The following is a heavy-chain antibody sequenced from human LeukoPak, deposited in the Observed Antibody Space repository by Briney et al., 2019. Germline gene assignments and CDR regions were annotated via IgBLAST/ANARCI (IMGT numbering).Heavy chain of an antibody. J-gene: IGHJ6*02. CDR1: GGSISSYY. CDR3: ASSAYCSGGSCRGYYGMDV. CDR2: IYYSGST. V-gene: IGHV4-59*01. Sequence: SETLSLTCTVSGGSISSYYWSWIRQPPGKGLAWIGYIYYSGSTNYNPSLKSRVTISVDTSKNQFSLKLSSVTAADTAVYYCASSAYCSGGSCRGYYGMDVWGQGTTVTVSS. D-gene: IGHD2-15*01.